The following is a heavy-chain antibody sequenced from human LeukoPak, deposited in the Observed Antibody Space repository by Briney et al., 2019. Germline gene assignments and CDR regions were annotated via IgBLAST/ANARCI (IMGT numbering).Heavy chain of an antibody. CDR2: ISGSGGTT. CDR3: AKGEASYYNMDV. J-gene: IGHJ6*02. V-gene: IGHV3-23*01. CDR1: GFTFSTYA. Sequence: PGGSLRLSCAASGFTFSTYAMSWVRQAPGKGLEWVSTISGSGGTTYYADSVKGRFTISRDNSKNTLFLRMNSLRAADTAVYYCAKGEASYYNMDVWGQGTTVTVSS.